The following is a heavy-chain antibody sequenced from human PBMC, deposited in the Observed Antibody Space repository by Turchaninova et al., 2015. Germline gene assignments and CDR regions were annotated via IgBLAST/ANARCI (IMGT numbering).Heavy chain of an antibody. V-gene: IGHV4-34*01. Sequence: QVQLQQWGAGLLEPLETLSLTCAVYGESLSDYYWNWIRQPPGKGLEWIGEIHQIGRINYKPSLKSRVTMSLDTSKSQFSLNLGSATAADTAVYYCARAGLRGPNDGFDVWGQGTMVTVSS. CDR1: GESLSDYY. D-gene: IGHD4-17*01. J-gene: IGHJ3*01. CDR3: ARAGLRGPNDGFDV. CDR2: IHQIGRI.